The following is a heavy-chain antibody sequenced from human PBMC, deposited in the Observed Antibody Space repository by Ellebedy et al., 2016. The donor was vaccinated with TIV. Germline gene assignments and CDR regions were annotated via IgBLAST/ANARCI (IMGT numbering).Heavy chain of an antibody. CDR3: ARMLPRTVFGMTEVFDL. Sequence: SGPTLVKPTQTLTLTCTFSVISLNTSGMRMSWIRQPPGRALEWLARIDWDDDKFYNTSLQTRLTISKDTSKNQVVLIMTNVDPVDTATYFCARMLPRTVFGMTEVFDLWGQGTMVTVSS. CDR1: VISLNTSGMR. V-gene: IGHV2-70*04. D-gene: IGHD3-3*01. CDR2: IDWDDDK. J-gene: IGHJ3*01.